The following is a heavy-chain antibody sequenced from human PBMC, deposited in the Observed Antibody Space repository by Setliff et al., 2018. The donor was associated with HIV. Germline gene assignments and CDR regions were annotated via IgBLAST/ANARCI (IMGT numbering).Heavy chain of an antibody. Sequence: PSETLSLTCTVSGGSLSSSSYYWGWIRQPPGEGLEWIGSIDYSGNTYYSPSVNSRVTISVDTYKNQFSLILTSVTAADTAVYYCARHVRARWFDPWGQGTLVTVSS. CDR3: ARHVRARWFDP. V-gene: IGHV4-39*01. J-gene: IGHJ5*02. CDR2: IDYSGNT. CDR1: GGSLSSSSYY.